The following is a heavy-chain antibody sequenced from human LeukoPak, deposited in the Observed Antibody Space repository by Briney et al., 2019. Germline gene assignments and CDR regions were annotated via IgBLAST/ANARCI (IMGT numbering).Heavy chain of an antibody. CDR2: IIPIFGTA. CDR1: GGTFSSYA. D-gene: IGHD3-9*01. V-gene: IGHV1-69*05. J-gene: IGHJ4*02. CDR3: ARVGGYYNPLIAY. Sequence: ASVKVSCKASGGTFSSYAISWVRQAPGQGLEWMGGIIPIFGTANYAQKFQGRVTITRDTSASTAYMELSSLRSEDTAVYYCARVGGYYNPLIAYWGQGTLVTVSS.